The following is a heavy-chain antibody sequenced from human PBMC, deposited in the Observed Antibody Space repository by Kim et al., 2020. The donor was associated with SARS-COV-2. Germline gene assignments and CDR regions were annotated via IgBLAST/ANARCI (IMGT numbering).Heavy chain of an antibody. CDR2: ISGDGGST. J-gene: IGHJ6*02. CDR1: GFTFDDYA. D-gene: IGHD3-10*01. V-gene: IGHV3-43*02. Sequence: GGSLRLSCAASGFTFDDYAMHWVRQAPGKGLEWVSLISGDGGSTYYADSVKGRFTISRDNSKNSLYLQMNSLRTEDTALYYCAKDRGPGSGPDYYYYYGMDVWGQGTTVTVSS. CDR3: AKDRGPGSGPDYYYYYGMDV.